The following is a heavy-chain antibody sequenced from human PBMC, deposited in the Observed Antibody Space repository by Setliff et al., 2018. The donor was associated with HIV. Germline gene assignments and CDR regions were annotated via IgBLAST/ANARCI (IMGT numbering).Heavy chain of an antibody. CDR1: GGTLRRYG. CDR2: HIPMFGTA. CDR3: ARGPPIVVVPAALLTFDY. D-gene: IGHD2-2*01. Sequence: SVKVSCKAAGGTLRRYGISWVRQAPGQGLEWMGGHIPMFGTARYAQNFQGRVTMTTDTSTSTAYLELRSLRSDDTAVYYCARGPPIVVVPAALLTFDYWGQGTLVTVSS. J-gene: IGHJ4*02. V-gene: IGHV1-69*05.